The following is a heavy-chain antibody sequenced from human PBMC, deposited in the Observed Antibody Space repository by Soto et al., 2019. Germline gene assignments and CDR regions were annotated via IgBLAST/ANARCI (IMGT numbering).Heavy chain of an antibody. CDR1: GGSITNYY. CDR2: IQYSGYS. D-gene: IGHD3-10*01. CDR3: ARHGFGSLHGLVDV. Sequence: QVQLQESGPGLVKPSETLSLICTVSGGSITNYYCSWFRQPPGKGLVWIGYIQYSGYSAYNLSLKRRVTMSMDTSKTQFSLMLESVTATDTAVYYCARHGFGSLHGLVDVWGQGTTVIVSS. V-gene: IGHV4-59*08. J-gene: IGHJ6*02.